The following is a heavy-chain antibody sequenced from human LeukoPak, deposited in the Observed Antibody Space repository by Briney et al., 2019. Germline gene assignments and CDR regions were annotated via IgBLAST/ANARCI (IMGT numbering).Heavy chain of an antibody. Sequence: ASVKVSCKASGYTFTGYYMHWVRQAPGQGLEWMGWINPNSGGTKYAQKFQGRVTMTRDTSISTAYMDLSRLRTDDTAVYYCARSEQPIIVVVPAAMDVGGKGTTVTVSS. D-gene: IGHD2-2*01. CDR1: GYTFTGYY. V-gene: IGHV1-2*02. CDR2: INPNSGGT. J-gene: IGHJ6*04. CDR3: ARSEQPIIVVVPAAMDV.